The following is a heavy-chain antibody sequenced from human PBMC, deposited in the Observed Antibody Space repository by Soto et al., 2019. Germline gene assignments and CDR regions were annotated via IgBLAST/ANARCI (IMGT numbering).Heavy chain of an antibody. CDR1: GGSISSGVYY. D-gene: IGHD5-18*01. J-gene: IGHJ6*02. Sequence: QVQLQESGPGLVKPSQTLSLTCTVSGGSISSGVYYWSWIRQHPGKGLEWIGYIFHSGTPYYNPSLKSRRTISVDTSKNQFSLKLSSVTAADTAVYYCARDRRMVTNLGGYYYYSMDVWGQGTTVTVSS. CDR2: IFHSGTP. CDR3: ARDRRMVTNLGGYYYYSMDV. V-gene: IGHV4-31*03.